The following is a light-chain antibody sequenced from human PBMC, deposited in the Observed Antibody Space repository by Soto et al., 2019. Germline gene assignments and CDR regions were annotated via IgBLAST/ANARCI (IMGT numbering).Light chain of an antibody. CDR2: DAS. Sequence: EIVLTQSPATLSLSPGERATLSCRASQSVSSYLAWYQQKPGQAPRLRIYDASNRATGIPARFSGSGSGTDFTLTISSLEPEDFAVYYCQQRSNWPPRVTFGGGTKVDIK. V-gene: IGKV3-11*01. CDR1: QSVSSY. CDR3: QQRSNWPPRVT. J-gene: IGKJ4*01.